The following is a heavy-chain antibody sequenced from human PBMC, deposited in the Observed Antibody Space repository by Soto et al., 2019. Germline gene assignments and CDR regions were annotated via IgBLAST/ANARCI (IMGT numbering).Heavy chain of an antibody. CDR1: GGCISSGGYS. J-gene: IGHJ4*02. Sequence: SETLSRTCAVSGGCISSGGYSWSGIRQPPGKGLEWIGYIYHSGSTYYNPSLKRRVTISVDRSKNQCSLKLSSVTAADTAVYYRASVGLGSTCHFHYWGQTTLITVTS. CDR2: IYHSGST. CDR3: ASVGLGSTCHFHY. D-gene: IGHD6-13*01. V-gene: IGHV4-30-2*01.